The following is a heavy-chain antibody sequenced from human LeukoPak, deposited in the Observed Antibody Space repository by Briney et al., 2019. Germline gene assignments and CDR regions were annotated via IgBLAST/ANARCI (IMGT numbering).Heavy chain of an antibody. CDR1: GFTFSVFA. Sequence: PGGSLRLSCAASGFTFSVFAMHWVRQAPGKGLEWVAFIRYDGSSEYSTDSVKGRFTISRDNAKNSLFLQMNSLRAEDTAVYYCAKDRWELLGAFDIWGQGTMVTVSS. J-gene: IGHJ3*02. V-gene: IGHV3-30*02. CDR2: IRYDGSSE. CDR3: AKDRWELLGAFDI. D-gene: IGHD1-26*01.